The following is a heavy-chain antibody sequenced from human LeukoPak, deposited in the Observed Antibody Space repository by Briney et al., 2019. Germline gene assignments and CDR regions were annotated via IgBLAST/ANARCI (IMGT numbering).Heavy chain of an antibody. CDR2: IIPIFGIA. Sequence: SVTVSCKASGGTFSSYAISWVRQAPGQGLEWMGRIIPIFGIANYAQKFQGRVTITADKTTSTAYMELSSLRSEDTAVYYCARVGYCSGGSCYSDWFDPWGQGTLVTVSS. V-gene: IGHV1-69*04. CDR3: ARVGYCSGGSCYSDWFDP. J-gene: IGHJ5*02. CDR1: GGTFSSYA. D-gene: IGHD2-15*01.